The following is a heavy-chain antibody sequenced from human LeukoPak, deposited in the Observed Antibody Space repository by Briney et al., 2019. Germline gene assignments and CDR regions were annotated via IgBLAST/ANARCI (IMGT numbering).Heavy chain of an antibody. CDR1: GFTFSSYA. D-gene: IGHD6-19*01. CDR3: ARDSTPGFYSSGWPLDY. Sequence: PGGSLRLSCAASGFTFSSYAMHWVRQAPGKGLEWVAVISYDGSNKYYADSVKGRFTISRDNSKNTLYLQMNSLRAEDTAVYYCARDSTPGFYSSGWPLDYWGQGTLVTVSS. V-gene: IGHV3-30-3*01. J-gene: IGHJ4*02. CDR2: ISYDGSNK.